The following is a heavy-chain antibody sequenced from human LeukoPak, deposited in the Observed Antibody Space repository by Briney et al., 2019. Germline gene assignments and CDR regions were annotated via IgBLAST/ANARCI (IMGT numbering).Heavy chain of an antibody. V-gene: IGHV3-30*04. CDR3: AREQYYFDY. D-gene: IGHD6-19*01. CDR1: GFTFSSYA. Sequence: PGGSLRLSCAASGFTFSSYAMHWVRQAPGKGLEWVAVISYDGSNKYCADSVKGRFTISRDNSKNTLYLQMKSLRAEDTAVYYCAREQYYFDYWGQGTLVTVSS. CDR2: ISYDGSNK. J-gene: IGHJ4*02.